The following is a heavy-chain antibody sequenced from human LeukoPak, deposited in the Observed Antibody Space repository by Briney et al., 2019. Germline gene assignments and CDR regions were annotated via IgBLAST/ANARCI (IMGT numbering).Heavy chain of an antibody. D-gene: IGHD3-10*01. CDR3: ARKRITRPFDY. V-gene: IGHV4-34*01. CDR2: INHSGST. Sequence: SETLSLTCAVYGGSFSDYYWSWIRQPPGKGLEWIGEINHSGSTNYNPSLKSRVTISVDTSKNQFSLKLSSVTAADTAVYYCARKRITRPFDYWGQGTLVTVSS. J-gene: IGHJ4*02. CDR1: GGSFSDYY.